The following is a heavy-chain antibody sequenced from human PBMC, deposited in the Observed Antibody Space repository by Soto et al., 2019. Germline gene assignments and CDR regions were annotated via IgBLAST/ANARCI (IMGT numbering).Heavy chain of an antibody. V-gene: IGHV3-23*01. CDR3: AKDWTSI. Sequence: PGGSLRLSCAASGFTFSNYAMTWVRQAPGKGLEWVSAISGDAVYTYYIDSVKGRFTISRDNSKNTLYLQMNSLRAEDTAVYFCAKDWTSIWGQGTMVTVSS. D-gene: IGHD3-3*01. CDR1: GFTFSNYA. CDR2: ISGDAVYT. J-gene: IGHJ3*02.